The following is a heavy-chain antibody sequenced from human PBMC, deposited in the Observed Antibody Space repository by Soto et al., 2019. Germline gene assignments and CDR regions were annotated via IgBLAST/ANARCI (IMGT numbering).Heavy chain of an antibody. CDR1: GYTFTSYG. CDR2: ISAYNGNT. J-gene: IGHJ3*02. Sequence: GASVKVSCKASGYTFTSYGISWVRQAPGQGLEWMGWISAYNGNTNYAQKLQGRVTMTTDTSTSTAYMELRSLRSDDTAVFYCARGRYDFWSGYYSAFDIWGQGTVVTVSS. V-gene: IGHV1-18*01. D-gene: IGHD3-3*01. CDR3: ARGRYDFWSGYYSAFDI.